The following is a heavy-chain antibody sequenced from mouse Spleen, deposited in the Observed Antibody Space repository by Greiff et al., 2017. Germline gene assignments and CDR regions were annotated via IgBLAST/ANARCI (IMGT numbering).Heavy chain of an antibody. V-gene: IGHV1-42*01. CDR1: GYSFTGYY. CDR3: ARSRGNYFDY. Sequence: VQLQQSGPELVKPGASVKISCKASGYSFTGYYMNWVKQSPEKSLEWIGEINPSTGGTTYNQKFKAKATLTVDKSSSTAYMQLKSLTSEDSAVYYCARSRGNYFDYWGQGTTLTVSS. CDR2: INPSTGGT. J-gene: IGHJ2*01.